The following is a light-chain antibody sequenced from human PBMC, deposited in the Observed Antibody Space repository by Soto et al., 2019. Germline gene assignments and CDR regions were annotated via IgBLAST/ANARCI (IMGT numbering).Light chain of an antibody. J-gene: IGKJ2*01. V-gene: IGKV3-15*01. CDR3: QHYNRWPYT. CDR2: DAS. CDR1: RNVYIN. Sequence: VVMTQSPATLSVSPGEGASLSCGASRNVYINLAWYQQKPGRPPRLLIYDASTRAAGIPARFSGSGSGTEFTLTISRLQYEDFAIYYCQHYNRWPYTFGQGTKLEIK.